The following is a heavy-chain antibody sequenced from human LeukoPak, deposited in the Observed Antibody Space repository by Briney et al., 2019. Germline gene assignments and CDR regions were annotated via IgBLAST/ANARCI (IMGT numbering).Heavy chain of an antibody. CDR3: ARRNILTEGEAFDI. D-gene: IGHD3-9*01. CDR2: IYYSGST. CDR1: GGSISSYY. J-gene: IGHJ3*02. Sequence: KPSETLSLTCTVSGGSISSYYWSWIRQPPGKGLEWIGYIYYSGSTKYNPSLKSRVTISADTSKNQFSLKLNSVTAADTAVYYCARRNILTEGEAFDIWGQGTLVTVSS. V-gene: IGHV4-59*08.